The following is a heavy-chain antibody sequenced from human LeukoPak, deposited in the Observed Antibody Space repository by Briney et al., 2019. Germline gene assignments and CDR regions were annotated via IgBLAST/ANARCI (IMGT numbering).Heavy chain of an antibody. CDR3: ARNYDDSLDF. V-gene: IGHV4-31*03. Sequence: SQTLSLTCSVSGGSINSEGYYWSWLRQHPGKGLEYIGYIYRSGNTYYNPSLKSRLTISVDTSKNQFSLQLISVTAADTAVYYCARNYDDSLDFWGQGTLVTVSS. J-gene: IGHJ4*02. CDR2: IYRSGNT. CDR1: GGSINSEGYY. D-gene: IGHD1-7*01.